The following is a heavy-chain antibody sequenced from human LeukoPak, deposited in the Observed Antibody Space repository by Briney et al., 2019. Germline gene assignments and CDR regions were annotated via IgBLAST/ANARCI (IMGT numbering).Heavy chain of an antibody. J-gene: IGHJ5*02. Sequence: SETLSLTCTVSGGSISSSSYYWGWIRQPPGKGLEWIGSIYYSGSTYYNPSLKSRVTISADTSKNQFSLKLSSVTAADTAVYYCARRNYYGSNWFDPGAREPWSPSPQ. CDR1: GGSISSSSYY. V-gene: IGHV4-39*01. CDR3: ARRNYYGSNWFDP. D-gene: IGHD3-10*01. CDR2: IYYSGST.